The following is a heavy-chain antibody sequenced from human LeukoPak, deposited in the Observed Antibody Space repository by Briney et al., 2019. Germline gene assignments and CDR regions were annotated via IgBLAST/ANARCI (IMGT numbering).Heavy chain of an antibody. Sequence: GGSLRLSCAASGFTFSSYWMHWVRQAPGKGLVWVSRINTDGSSTSYADSVKGRFTISRDNAKNTLYLQMNSLRAEDTAVYYCARSPRLYYYDSSGHFDCWGQGTLVTVSS. J-gene: IGHJ4*02. CDR3: ARSPRLYYYDSSGHFDC. V-gene: IGHV3-74*01. CDR1: GFTFSSYW. D-gene: IGHD3-22*01. CDR2: INTDGSST.